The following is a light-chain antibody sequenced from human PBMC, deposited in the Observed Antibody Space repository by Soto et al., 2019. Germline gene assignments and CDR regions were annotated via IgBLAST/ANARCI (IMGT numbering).Light chain of an antibody. CDR3: CSYAGSSLHVI. V-gene: IGLV2-23*01. J-gene: IGLJ2*01. CDR2: EAN. CDR1: NPNFVAYKL. Sequence: QSALTQPASVSGSPGQSITISCTGTNPNFVAYKLVSWYQQHPGKAPKLIIYEANERPSGVSNRFSGSKSGNTASLTISGLQAEDEADYFCCSYAGSSLHVIFGGGTKLTVL.